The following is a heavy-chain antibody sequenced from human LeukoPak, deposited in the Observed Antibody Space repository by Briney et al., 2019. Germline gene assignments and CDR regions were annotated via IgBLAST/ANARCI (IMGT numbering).Heavy chain of an antibody. CDR1: GFTSDDYA. Sequence: PGGSLRPSCAVSGFTSDDYAIEWVRQVHGNLMGWVSGTSWNTGSIGYADSVKGRFTISRDNDKNPLYLQMNSLRAEDTAFYYCAKDSKRYCSGGSCSHFDYWGQGTLVTVS. V-gene: IGHV3-9*02. CDR2: TSWNTGSI. D-gene: IGHD2-15*01. CDR3: AKDSKRYCSGGSCSHFDY. J-gene: IGHJ4*02.